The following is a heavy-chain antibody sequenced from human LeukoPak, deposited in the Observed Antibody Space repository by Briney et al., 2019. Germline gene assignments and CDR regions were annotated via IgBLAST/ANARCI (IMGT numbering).Heavy chain of an antibody. V-gene: IGHV4-31*02. J-gene: IGHJ4*02. CDR2: IYYSGST. CDR3: ATSGDYGNFDY. D-gene: IGHD4-17*01. CDR1: GVSISSGGYY. Sequence: SETLSLTCTVSGVSISSGGYYWSWIRQHPGKGLEWIGYIYYSGSTYYNPSLKSRVTISVDTSKNQFSLKLSSVTAADTAVYYCATSGDYGNFDYWGQGTLVTVSS.